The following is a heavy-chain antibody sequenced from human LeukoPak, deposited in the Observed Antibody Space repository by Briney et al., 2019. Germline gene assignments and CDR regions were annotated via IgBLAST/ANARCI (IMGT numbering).Heavy chain of an antibody. CDR2: IQYDGNNK. V-gene: IGHV3-30*02. CDR3: AKAPTYYYDSKSYMDV. Sequence: GGSLRLSCAASGFTFSKYGMHWVRQAPGKGLEWLTFIQYDGNNKYYSDSVKGRFTISRDNSKNTLFLQMNSLRAEDTAVYYCAKAPTYYYDSKSYMDVWGKGTTVTISS. J-gene: IGHJ6*03. CDR1: GFTFSKYG. D-gene: IGHD3-22*01.